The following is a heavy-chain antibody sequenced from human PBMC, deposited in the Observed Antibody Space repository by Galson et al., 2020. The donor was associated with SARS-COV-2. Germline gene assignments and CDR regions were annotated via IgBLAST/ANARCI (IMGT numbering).Heavy chain of an antibody. CDR2: IHYSGGT. J-gene: IGHJ1*01. Sequence: SETLSLTCTVSGDSISSGYYYWSWVSQHPGKGLEWIGYIHYSGGTYYNPSLKSRVIISIDTSKSQFSLRMSSVTAADTAMYYCACYTTNWYGDWGQGTLVTVSS. V-gene: IGHV4-31*03. CDR3: ACYTTNWYGD. CDR1: GDSISSGYYY. D-gene: IGHD1-1*01.